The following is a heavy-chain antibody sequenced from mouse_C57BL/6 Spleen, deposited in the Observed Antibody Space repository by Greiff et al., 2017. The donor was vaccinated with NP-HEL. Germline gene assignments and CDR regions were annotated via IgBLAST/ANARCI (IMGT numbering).Heavy chain of an antibody. Sequence: QVQLQQSGAELVKPGASVKMSCKASGYTFTSYWITWVKQRPGQGLEWIGDIYPGSGSTNYNEKFKSKATLTVDTSSSTAYMQLSSLTSEDSAVYYCAKGITTVVAYYAMDYWGQGTSVTVSS. CDR3: AKGITTVVAYYAMDY. V-gene: IGHV1-55*01. D-gene: IGHD1-1*01. CDR2: IYPGSGST. CDR1: GYTFTSYW. J-gene: IGHJ4*01.